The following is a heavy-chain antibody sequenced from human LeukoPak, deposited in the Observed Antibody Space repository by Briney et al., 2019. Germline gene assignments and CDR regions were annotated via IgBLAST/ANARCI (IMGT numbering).Heavy chain of an antibody. V-gene: IGHV1-46*03. CDR1: GYTFTSYY. CDR2: INPSGGST. Sequence: GASVKVSCKASGYTFTSYYMHWVRQAPGQGLEWMGIINPSGGSTSYAQKFRGRVTMTRDTSTSTVYMELSSLRSEDTAVYYCARMRYSSGWYEDYFDYWGQGTLVTVSS. J-gene: IGHJ4*02. CDR3: ARMRYSSGWYEDYFDY. D-gene: IGHD6-19*01.